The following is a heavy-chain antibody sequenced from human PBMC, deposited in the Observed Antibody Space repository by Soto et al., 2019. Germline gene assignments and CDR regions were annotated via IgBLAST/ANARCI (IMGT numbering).Heavy chain of an antibody. D-gene: IGHD3-22*01. Sequence: PSETLSLTCAVSGGSISSSNWCSWVRQPPGKGLEWIGEIYHSGSTNYNPSLKSRVTISVDKSKNQFSLKLSSVTAADTAVYYCVRDLGAPLGVEYDDSGGHAFDIWGQGTMVTVSS. CDR2: IYHSGST. J-gene: IGHJ3*02. V-gene: IGHV4-4*02. CDR1: GGSISSSNW. CDR3: VRDLGAPLGVEYDDSGGHAFDI.